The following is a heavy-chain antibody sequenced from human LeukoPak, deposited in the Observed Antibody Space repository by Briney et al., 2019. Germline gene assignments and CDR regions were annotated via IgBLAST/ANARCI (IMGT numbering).Heavy chain of an antibody. V-gene: IGHV1-2*02. D-gene: IGHD6-13*01. CDR2: INPNSGGT. CDR1: GYTFTGYY. Sequence: ASVKVSCKASGYTFTGYYMHWVRQAPGQGLEWMGWINPNSGGTNYAQKFQGRVTMTRNTSISTAYMELSSLRSEDTAVYYCAREWRSGSSSWYRWRGRMDVWGQGTTVTVSS. J-gene: IGHJ6*02. CDR3: AREWRSGSSSWYRWRGRMDV.